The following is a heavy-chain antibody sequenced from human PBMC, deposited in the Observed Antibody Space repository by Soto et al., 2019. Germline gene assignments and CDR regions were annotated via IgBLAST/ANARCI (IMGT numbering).Heavy chain of an antibody. D-gene: IGHD3-22*01. CDR1: GFTFSIYA. CDR2: ISTNGGST. CDR3: VKREYYFDTSAYYPFDY. V-gene: IGHV3-64D*08. Sequence: EVQLVESGGGLVQPGGSLRLSCSASGFTFSIYAMHWVRQAPGKGLEYVSVISTNGGSTYYAASVKGRFTISRDNSKNTVYLQMSSLSAEDTAVYYCVKREYYFDTSAYYPFDYWGQGTLVTVSS. J-gene: IGHJ4*02.